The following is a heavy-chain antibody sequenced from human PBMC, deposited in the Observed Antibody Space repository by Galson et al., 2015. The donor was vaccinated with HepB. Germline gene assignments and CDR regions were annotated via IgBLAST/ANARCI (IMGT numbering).Heavy chain of an antibody. Sequence: SVKVSCKASGYTFTGYYMHWVRQAPGQGLEWMGWINPNSGGTNYAQKFQGRVTMTRDTSISAAYMELISLRSDDTAVYYCAREVGPTGDFDYWGQGTLVTVSS. CDR1: GYTFTGYY. CDR2: INPNSGGT. D-gene: IGHD3/OR15-3a*01. V-gene: IGHV1-2*02. J-gene: IGHJ4*02. CDR3: AREVGPTGDFDY.